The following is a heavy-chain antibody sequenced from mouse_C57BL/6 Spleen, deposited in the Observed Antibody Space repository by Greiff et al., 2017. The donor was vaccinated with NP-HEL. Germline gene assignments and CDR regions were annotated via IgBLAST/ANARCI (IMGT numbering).Heavy chain of an antibody. CDR1: GFTFSSYA. V-gene: IGHV5-4*01. CDR3: ARESYGSSLYYAMDY. D-gene: IGHD1-1*01. J-gene: IGHJ4*01. CDR2: ISDGGSYT. Sequence: EVQVVESGGGLVKPGGSLKLSCAASGFTFSSYAMSWVRQTPEKRLEWVATISDGGSYTYYPDNVKGRFTISRDNAKNNLYLQMSHLKSEDTAMYYCARESYGSSLYYAMDYWGQGTSVTVSS.